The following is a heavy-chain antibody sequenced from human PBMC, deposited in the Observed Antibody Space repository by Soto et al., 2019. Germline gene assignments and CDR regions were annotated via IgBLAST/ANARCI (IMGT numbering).Heavy chain of an antibody. CDR2: IYWNDDK. CDR1: GFSLSTSGVG. Sequence: SGPTLVNPTQTLTLTCTFSGFSLSTSGVGVGWIRQPPGKALEWLALIYWNDDKRYSPSLKSRLTITKDTSKNQVVLTMTNMDPVDTATYYCAHRRWGYRQQLGEFDYWGQGTLVTVSS. CDR3: AHRRWGYRQQLGEFDY. V-gene: IGHV2-5*01. J-gene: IGHJ4*02. D-gene: IGHD6-6*01.